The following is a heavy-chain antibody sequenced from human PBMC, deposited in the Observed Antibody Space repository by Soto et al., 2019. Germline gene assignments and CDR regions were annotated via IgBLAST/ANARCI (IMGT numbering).Heavy chain of an antibody. CDR1: GGSFSGYY. D-gene: IGHD2-15*01. V-gene: IGHV4-34*01. Sequence: SETLSLTCAVYGGSFSGYYWSWIRQPPGKGLEWIGEINHSGSTNYNPSLKSRVTISVDTSKNQFSLKLSSVTAADTAVYYCARGRYCSGGSCVPFDYWGQGTLVTVSS. J-gene: IGHJ4*02. CDR2: INHSGST. CDR3: ARGRYCSGGSCVPFDY.